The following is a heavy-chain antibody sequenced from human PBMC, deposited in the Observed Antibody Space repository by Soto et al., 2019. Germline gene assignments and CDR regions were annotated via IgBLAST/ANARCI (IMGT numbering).Heavy chain of an antibody. Sequence: PGGSLRLSCAASGFTFSSYAMSWVRQAPGKGLEWVSAISGSGGSTYYADSVKGRFTISRDNSKNTLYLQMSSLRAEDTAVYYCAKVVLAVLWFGEPIDYWGQATLVTVSS. CDR1: GFTFSSYA. D-gene: IGHD3-10*01. CDR2: ISGSGGST. V-gene: IGHV3-23*01. CDR3: AKVVLAVLWFGEPIDY. J-gene: IGHJ4*02.